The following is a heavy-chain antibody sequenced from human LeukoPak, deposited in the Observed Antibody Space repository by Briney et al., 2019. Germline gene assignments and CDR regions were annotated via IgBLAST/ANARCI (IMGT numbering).Heavy chain of an antibody. CDR3: ARVRTTVTPGGYFDL. CDR1: GYTFTSYG. Sequence: ASVKVSCKASGYTFTSYGISWVRQAPGQGLEWMGWISAYNGNTNYAQKLQGRVTMTTDTSTSTAYMELRSLRSDDTAVYYCARVRTTVTPGGYFDLWGRGTLVTVSS. D-gene: IGHD4-17*01. V-gene: IGHV1-18*01. CDR2: ISAYNGNT. J-gene: IGHJ2*01.